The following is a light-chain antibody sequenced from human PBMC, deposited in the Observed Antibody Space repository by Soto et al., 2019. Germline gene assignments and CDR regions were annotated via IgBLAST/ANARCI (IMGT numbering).Light chain of an antibody. CDR3: QQSYSTPYT. V-gene: IGKV1-39*01. CDR2: AAS. J-gene: IGKJ2*01. Sequence: DIQMTQSPSSLSASVGDRVTITCRASQSISSYLNWYQQKPGKAPKLLIYAASSLQSGVPSRFSGSGSGTDFTFTISSLQHEDFATYYCQQSYSTPYTFGQGTKLEIK. CDR1: QSISSY.